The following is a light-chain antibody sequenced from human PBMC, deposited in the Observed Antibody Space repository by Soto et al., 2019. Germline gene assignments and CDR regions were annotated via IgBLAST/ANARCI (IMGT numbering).Light chain of an antibody. CDR3: MQGTHRPIT. CDR2: KVS. V-gene: IGKV2-30*01. Sequence: DVVMTQSPLSLSVTLGQPASISCWSTQGLLYSDGNTYLNWFHQRPGQSPRRLIFKVSVRDSGVPDRFSGSGSGTDFTLKISRVEAEDVRVYYCMQGTHRPITFGQGTRLEIK. J-gene: IGKJ5*01. CDR1: QGLLYSDGNTY.